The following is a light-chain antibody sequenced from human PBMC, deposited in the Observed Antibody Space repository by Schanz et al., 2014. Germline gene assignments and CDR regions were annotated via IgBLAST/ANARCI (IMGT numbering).Light chain of an antibody. CDR1: SSDVGGYNF. V-gene: IGLV2-8*01. CDR3: AAWDDSLNGHVV. J-gene: IGLJ2*01. Sequence: QSALTQPPSASGSPGQSVTISCTGTSSDVGGYNFVSWYQQHPGKAPKLMIFDVSERPSGVPDRFSASKSGNTASLTISGLQTEDEADYYCAAWDDSLNGHVVFGGGTKVTVL. CDR2: DVS.